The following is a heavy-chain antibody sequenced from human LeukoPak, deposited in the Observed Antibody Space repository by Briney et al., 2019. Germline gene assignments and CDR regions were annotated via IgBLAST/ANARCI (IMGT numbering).Heavy chain of an antibody. D-gene: IGHD6-19*01. V-gene: IGHV3-9*01. Sequence: PGRSLRLSCAASGFTFDDCAMHWVRQAPGKGLEWVSGISWNSGSIGYADSVKGRFTISRDNAKNSLYLQMNSLRAEDTALHYCAKEVAEGGYFDYWGQGTLVTVSS. J-gene: IGHJ4*02. CDR3: AKEVAEGGYFDY. CDR1: GFTFDDCA. CDR2: ISWNSGSI.